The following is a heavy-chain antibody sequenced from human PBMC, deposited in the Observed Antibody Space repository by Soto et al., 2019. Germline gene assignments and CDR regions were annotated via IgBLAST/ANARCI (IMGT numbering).Heavy chain of an antibody. Sequence: GGSLRLSCAASGFSFSNFWMSWVRQAPGKGLGWVAAIKEDGSEKNYVDSVRGRFTISRDNAKNSLFLQMNSLRADDTAVYYCARDVIWGQGSLVTVS. CDR3: ARDVI. V-gene: IGHV3-7*05. J-gene: IGHJ4*02. CDR2: IKEDGSEK. CDR1: GFSFSNFW.